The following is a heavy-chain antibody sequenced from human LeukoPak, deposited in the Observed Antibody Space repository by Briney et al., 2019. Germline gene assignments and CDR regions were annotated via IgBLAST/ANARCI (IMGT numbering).Heavy chain of an antibody. V-gene: IGHV3-23*01. J-gene: IGHJ5*02. CDR1: GFTFSNYA. CDR3: AKDYQLENS. Sequence: GGSLRLSCAASGFTFSNYAMSRVRQAPGKGLEWVSVINYSGSTTYYAQSVKGRFTISRDNSKNTLYLQMNSLRVEDTAVYYCAKDYQLENSWGQGTLVTVSS. D-gene: IGHD1-1*01. CDR2: INYSGSTT.